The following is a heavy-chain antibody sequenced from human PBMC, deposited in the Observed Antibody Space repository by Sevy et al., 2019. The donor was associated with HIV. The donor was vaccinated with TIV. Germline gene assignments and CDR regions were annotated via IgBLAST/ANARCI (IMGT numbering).Heavy chain of an antibody. CDR1: GGIFKTYG. CDR2: IIPILGTT. V-gene: IGHV1-69*13. J-gene: IGHJ4*02. D-gene: IGHD6-19*01. CDR3: ARGGGNGWYYFDY. Sequence: SVKVSCKASGGIFKTYGFSWVRQAPGQGPEWVGGIIPILGTTNYAQKFQDRVTISADEYTKTVHMELRNLRSEDTGVYYCARGGGNGWYYFDYWGQETLVTISS.